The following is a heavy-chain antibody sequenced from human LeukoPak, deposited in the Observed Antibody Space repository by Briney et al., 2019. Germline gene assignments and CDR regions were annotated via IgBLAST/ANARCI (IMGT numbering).Heavy chain of an antibody. CDR1: GGSISSYY. Sequence: SETPSLTCTVSGGSISSYYWSWIRQPPGKGLEWIGYIYYSGSTNYNPSLKSRVTISVDTSKNQFSLKLSSVTAADTAVYYCARHASGYDVNWFDPWGQGTLVTVSS. D-gene: IGHD5-12*01. CDR3: ARHASGYDVNWFDP. J-gene: IGHJ5*02. V-gene: IGHV4-59*08. CDR2: IYYSGST.